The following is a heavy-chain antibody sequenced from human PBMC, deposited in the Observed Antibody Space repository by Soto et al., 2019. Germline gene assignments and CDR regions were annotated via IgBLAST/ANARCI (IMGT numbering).Heavy chain of an antibody. CDR2: INPKSGGT. J-gene: IGHJ6*02. CDR3: ARDKGLRFLEWLSYGMDV. CDR1: GYTFTGYY. Sequence: QVQLVQSEAEVKKPGASVKVSCKASGYTFTGYYMHWVRQAPGQGLEWMGGINPKSGGTNYAQKFQGWLTMTRDTSINTAYMELSRLRSDDTAVYYCARDKGLRFLEWLSYGMDVWGQGTTVTVSS. V-gene: IGHV1-2*04. D-gene: IGHD3-3*01.